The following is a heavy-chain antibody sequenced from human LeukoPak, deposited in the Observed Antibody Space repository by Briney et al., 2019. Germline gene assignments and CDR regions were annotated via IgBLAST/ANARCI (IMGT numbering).Heavy chain of an antibody. J-gene: IGHJ4*02. D-gene: IGHD6-6*01. V-gene: IGHV4-39*01. CDR2: IYYSGSA. CDR3: VGARRVIAARRQSDYYFDY. CDR1: RGSISSSDYY. Sequence: SETLSLTCTVSRGSISSSDYYWGWIRQSPGRGLEWIGSIYYSGSAYYSPSLKSRVTISVDTSKNQFSLQLSSVTAADTAVYYCVGARRVIAARRQSDYYFDYWGQGTLVTVSS.